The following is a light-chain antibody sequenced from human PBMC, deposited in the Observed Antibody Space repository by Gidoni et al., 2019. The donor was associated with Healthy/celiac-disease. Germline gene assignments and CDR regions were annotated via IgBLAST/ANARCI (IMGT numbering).Light chain of an antibody. V-gene: IGLV3-1*01. CDR3: QAGDSSTV. CDR1: KLGDKY. J-gene: IGLJ2*01. Sequence: SYELTPPPSVSVSPGQTASITCSGDKLGDKYACWYQQKPGQSPVLVIYQDNKRPSGIPERFSGSNSGNTATLTISGTQAMDEADYYCQAGDSSTVFGGGTKLTVL. CDR2: QDN.